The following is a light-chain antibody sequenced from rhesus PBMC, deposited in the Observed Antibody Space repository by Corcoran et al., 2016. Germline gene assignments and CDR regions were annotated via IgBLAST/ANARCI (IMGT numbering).Light chain of an antibody. J-gene: IGKJ2*01. CDR2: KAS. CDR3: QHSHGTSYN. Sequence: DIQMTQSPSSLSASVGDTVTITCRASQGIFNWLAWYQQKPGKAPNLLSYKASSLQSGVPSRFSGSGSGTDYTFTISSLQPEDVATYYCQHSHGTSYNFGQGTKVEIK. CDR1: QGIFNW. V-gene: IGKV1-21*01.